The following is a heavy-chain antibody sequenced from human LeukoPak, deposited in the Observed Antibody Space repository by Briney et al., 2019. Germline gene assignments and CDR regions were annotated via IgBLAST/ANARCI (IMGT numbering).Heavy chain of an antibody. Sequence: SETLSLTCTVSVGSISSSIYFWGWIRQPPGKGLEWIGSIHYSGSTYHDPSLKSRVTVSLDTSKNQFSLKLSSVTATDTAVYYCARQLYSSGSYYAPMDVWGKGTTVTISS. CDR1: VGSISSSIYF. D-gene: IGHD3-10*01. CDR3: ARQLYSSGSYYAPMDV. CDR2: IHYSGST. V-gene: IGHV4-39*01. J-gene: IGHJ6*03.